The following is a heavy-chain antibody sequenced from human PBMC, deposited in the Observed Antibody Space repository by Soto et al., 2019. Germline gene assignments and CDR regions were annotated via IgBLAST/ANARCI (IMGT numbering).Heavy chain of an antibody. J-gene: IGHJ6*02. Sequence: SETLSLTCTVSGGSISSGGYYWSWIRQHPGKGLEWIGYIYYSGSTYYNQSLKSRVTISVDTSKNQFSLKLSSVTAADTAVYYCARENYYDSSGYPPPYYYYYGMDVWGQGTTVT. D-gene: IGHD3-22*01. V-gene: IGHV4-31*03. CDR3: ARENYYDSSGYPPPYYYYYGMDV. CDR1: GGSISSGGYY. CDR2: IYYSGST.